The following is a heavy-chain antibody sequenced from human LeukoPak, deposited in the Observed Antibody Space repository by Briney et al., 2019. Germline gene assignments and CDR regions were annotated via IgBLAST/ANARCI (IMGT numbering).Heavy chain of an antibody. CDR1: GGSISSGGYY. J-gene: IGHJ4*02. CDR3: AGGDPYYFDY. D-gene: IGHD2-21*02. CDR2: IYYSGST. Sequence: SETLSLTCTVSGGSISSGGYYWSWIRQHPGKGLEWIGYIYYSGSTYYNPSLKSRVTISVDTSKNQFSLKLSSVTAADTAVYYCAGGDPYYFDYWSQGTLVTVSS. V-gene: IGHV4-31*03.